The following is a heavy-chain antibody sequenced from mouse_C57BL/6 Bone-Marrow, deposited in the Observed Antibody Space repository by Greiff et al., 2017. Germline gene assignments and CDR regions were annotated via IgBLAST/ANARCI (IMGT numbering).Heavy chain of an antibody. CDR3: ARGWAAQAPAWFAY. D-gene: IGHD3-2*02. Sequence: VQLQASGAELARPGASVTLSCKASGYTFTGCGISWVKQRTGQGLEWIGEIYPRSGNTNYNEKFKGKATLTADKSSLTAYMDLRSLPSDDSAFYFFARGWAAQAPAWFAYWGQGTLFTVSA. CDR1: GYTFTGCG. CDR2: IYPRSGNT. J-gene: IGHJ3*01. V-gene: IGHV1-81*01.